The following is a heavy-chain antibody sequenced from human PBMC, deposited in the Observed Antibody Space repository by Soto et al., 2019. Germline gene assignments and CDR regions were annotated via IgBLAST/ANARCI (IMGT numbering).Heavy chain of an antibody. D-gene: IGHD2-2*01. Sequence: GESLKISCKGSGYSFTSYWISWVRQMPGKGLEWMGRIDPSDSYTNYSPSFQGHVTISADKAISTAYLQWSSLKASDTAMYYCARHPIVVVPAATQHYYYYGMDVWGQGTTVTVSS. J-gene: IGHJ6*02. CDR3: ARHPIVVVPAATQHYYYYGMDV. CDR2: IDPSDSYT. V-gene: IGHV5-10-1*01. CDR1: GYSFTSYW.